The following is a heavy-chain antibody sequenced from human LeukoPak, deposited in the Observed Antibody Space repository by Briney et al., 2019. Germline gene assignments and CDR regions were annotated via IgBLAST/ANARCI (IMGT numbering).Heavy chain of an antibody. J-gene: IGHJ4*02. V-gene: IGHV3-30*02. CDR1: GFTFSSYG. CDR2: IRYDGSNK. CDR3: AKDRAIQLWDYFDY. Sequence: GGSLRLSCAASGFTFSSYGMHWVRQAPGKGLEWVAFIRYDGSNKYYADSVKGRFTISRDNSKNTLYLQMNSLRAEDTAVYYCAKDRAIQLWDYFDYWGQGTLVTVSS. D-gene: IGHD5-18*01.